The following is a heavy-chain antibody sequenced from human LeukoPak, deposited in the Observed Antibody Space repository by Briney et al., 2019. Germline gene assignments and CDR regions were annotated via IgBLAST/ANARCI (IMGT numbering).Heavy chain of an antibody. V-gene: IGHV4-4*02. CDR2: IYHSGST. CDR1: GGSISSSNW. J-gene: IGHJ4*02. Sequence: SETLSLTCAVSGGSISSSNWWSWVRQPPGKGLEWIGEIYHSGSTNYNPSLKSRVTISVDKSKNQFSLKLSSVTAADTAVYYCARGRKRAAHLPGDYWGQGTLVTVSS. D-gene: IGHD6-6*01. CDR3: ARGRKRAAHLPGDY.